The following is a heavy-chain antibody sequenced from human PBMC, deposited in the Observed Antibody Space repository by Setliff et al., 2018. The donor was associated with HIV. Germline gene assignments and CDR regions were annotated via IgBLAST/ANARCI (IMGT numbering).Heavy chain of an antibody. CDR3: ARGHSSGSTYSGSYGAFDI. V-gene: IGHV1-24*01. Sequence: GDSVKVSCKVSGYTLTELSMHWVRQAPGKGLEWMGGFDPEDVETIYAQKFQGRVTMTEDTSTDTAYMDLSSLRSEDTALYYCARGHSSGSTYSGSYGAFDIWGQGTMVTVSS. D-gene: IGHD1-26*01. J-gene: IGHJ3*02. CDR1: GYTLTELS. CDR2: FDPEDVET.